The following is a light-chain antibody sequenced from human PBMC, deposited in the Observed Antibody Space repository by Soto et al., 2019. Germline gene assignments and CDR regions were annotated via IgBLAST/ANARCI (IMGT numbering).Light chain of an antibody. CDR2: AAS. CDR3: QPYGSSSIT. Sequence: EIVLTQSPGTLSLSPGERATLSCRASQSVSSSYLAWYQQKPGQAPRLLIYAASIRATDIPDRFSGSGSGTDFTLTISRLEPEDFSVFYCQPYGSSSITFVQGTRLEIK. CDR1: QSVSSSY. V-gene: IGKV3-20*01. J-gene: IGKJ5*01.